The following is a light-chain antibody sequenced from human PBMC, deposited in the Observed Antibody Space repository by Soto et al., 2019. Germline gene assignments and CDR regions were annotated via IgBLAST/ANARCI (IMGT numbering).Light chain of an antibody. CDR2: LGS. V-gene: IGKV2-28*01. J-gene: IGKJ4*01. CDR3: AQGLATPFT. CDR1: QNLLHSNGYNY. Sequence: VLTQSPLSLPVTPGEPASISCRSSQNLLHSNGYNYLTWYLQKPGQSPQLLIYLGSNRASGVPDRFSGSGSGTDFTLTINRVEAEDVCLYVCAQGLATPFTFGGGTKVEIK.